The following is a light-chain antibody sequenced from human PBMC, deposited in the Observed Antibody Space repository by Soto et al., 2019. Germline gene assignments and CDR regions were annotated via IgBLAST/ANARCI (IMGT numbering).Light chain of an antibody. CDR3: QQRSTSVT. CDR2: GAS. Sequence: ILLTQSPATLCLSPGERGTLNCRASQSVSSSYLAWYQPKPGKAPRLLIYGASSRATGIPDRLSGSGSGTDFTLPISRLEPEDSAVYYCQQRSTSVTFGQGTRLEIK. J-gene: IGKJ5*01. V-gene: IGKV3D-20*02. CDR1: QSVSSSY.